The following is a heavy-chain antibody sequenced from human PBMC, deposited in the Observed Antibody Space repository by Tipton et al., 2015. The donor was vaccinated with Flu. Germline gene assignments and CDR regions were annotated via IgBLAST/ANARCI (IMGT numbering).Heavy chain of an antibody. CDR1: GYIFTNYA. CDR3: RRHLYFYDSSAQTGNPFDV. D-gene: IGHD3-22*01. J-gene: IGHJ3*01. V-gene: IGHV1-18*01. CDR2: ISGYNGHT. Sequence: QLVQSGGEVRKPGASVKVSCKASGYIFTNYAIGWVRQAPGQGLEWMGWISGYNGHTEYAQKFQDRVTMTTDSSTTTVFMDLRSLRFDDTAMYFCRRHLYFYDSSAQTGNPFDVWGQGTTVTVSS.